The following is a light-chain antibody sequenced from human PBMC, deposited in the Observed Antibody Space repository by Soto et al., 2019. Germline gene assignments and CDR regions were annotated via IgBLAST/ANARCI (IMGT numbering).Light chain of an antibody. CDR1: QNVGSK. Sequence: ETVMTQSPDTLSVSPGERVTLSCRASQNVGSKLAWYQQKPGQAPRLLIYGASTRATDIPARFSGSGSGAEFTLTIISLQSEDFAIYYCQQYNDWPPYTFGQGTKVEIK. CDR3: QQYNDWPPYT. V-gene: IGKV3-15*01. J-gene: IGKJ2*01. CDR2: GAS.